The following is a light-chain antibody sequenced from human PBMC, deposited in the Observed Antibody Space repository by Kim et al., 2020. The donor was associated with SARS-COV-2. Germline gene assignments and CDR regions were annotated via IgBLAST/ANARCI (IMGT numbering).Light chain of an antibody. CDR2: GNS. J-gene: IGLJ3*02. CDR1: SSNIGAGYD. CDR3: QSYDSSLSGWV. V-gene: IGLV1-40*01. Sequence: QRVTFSCTGGSSNIGAGYDVHWYQQLPGTAPKLLIYGNSNRPSGVPDRFSGSKSGTSASLAITGLQAEDEADYYCQSYDSSLSGWVFGGGTKVTVL.